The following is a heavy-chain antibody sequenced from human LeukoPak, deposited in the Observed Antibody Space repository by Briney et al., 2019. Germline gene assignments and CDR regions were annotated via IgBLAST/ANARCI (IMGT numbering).Heavy chain of an antibody. CDR1: GFTFSSYA. J-gene: IGHJ6*02. CDR3: ARSQLPYGMDV. CDR2: ISGSGDNT. D-gene: IGHD5-24*01. V-gene: IGHV3-23*01. Sequence: GGSLRLSCAASGFTFSSYAMSWVRQAPGKGLEWVSAISGSGDNTYYADSVKGRFTISRDSSKNTLYLQMNSLRAEDTAVYYCARSQLPYGMDVWGQGTTVTVSS.